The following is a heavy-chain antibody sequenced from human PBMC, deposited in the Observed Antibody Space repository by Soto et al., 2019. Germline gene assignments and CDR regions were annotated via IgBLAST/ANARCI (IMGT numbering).Heavy chain of an antibody. CDR3: ARDDEDTAMALYYYYYYGMDV. D-gene: IGHD5-18*01. J-gene: IGHJ6*02. Sequence: SLRLSCAASGFTFSSYGMHWVRQAPGKGLEWVAVIWYDGSNKYYADSVKGRFTISRDNSKNTLYLQMNSLRAEDTAVYYCARDDEDTAMALYYYYYYGMDVWGQGTTVTVSS. CDR1: GFTFSSYG. CDR2: IWYDGSNK. V-gene: IGHV3-33*01.